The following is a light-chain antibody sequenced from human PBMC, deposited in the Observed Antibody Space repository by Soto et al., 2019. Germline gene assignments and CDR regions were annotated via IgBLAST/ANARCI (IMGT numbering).Light chain of an antibody. Sequence: EIVLTQSAGTLSLYPGERATLSCRASQSVNSSYLAWYQQKPGQAPRLLIYGASSRATGIPDRFSGSGSATDFTLTISRLEPEDFALYYCQHYGTSPSTFGRGTKVDIK. CDR1: QSVNSSY. CDR2: GAS. CDR3: QHYGTSPST. J-gene: IGKJ1*01. V-gene: IGKV3-20*01.